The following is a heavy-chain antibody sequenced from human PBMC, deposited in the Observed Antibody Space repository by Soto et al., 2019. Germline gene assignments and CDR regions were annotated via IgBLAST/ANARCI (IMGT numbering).Heavy chain of an antibody. CDR2: IIPIFGTA. CDR1: GGTFSSYA. D-gene: IGHD2-15*01. Sequence: QVQLVQSGAEVKKPGSSVKVSCKASGGTFSSYAISWVRQAPGQGLEWMGGIIPIFGTANYAQKFQGRVTITANESTSTAYMELSSLRSEDTAVYYCARQIVVVVAATGDVLDAFDIWGQGTMVTVSS. J-gene: IGHJ3*02. V-gene: IGHV1-69*01. CDR3: ARQIVVVVAATGDVLDAFDI.